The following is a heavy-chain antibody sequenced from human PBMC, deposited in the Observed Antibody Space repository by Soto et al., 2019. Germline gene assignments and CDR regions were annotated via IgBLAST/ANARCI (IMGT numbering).Heavy chain of an antibody. Sequence: ASVKVSCKASGGTFSSYAISWVRQAPGQGLEWMGGIIPIFGTANYAQKFQGRVTITADESTSTAYMELSSLRSEDTAVYYCASGGYYYDSSGSLDAFDIWGQGTMVTVSS. D-gene: IGHD3-22*01. J-gene: IGHJ3*02. CDR1: GGTFSSYA. CDR3: ASGGYYYDSSGSLDAFDI. CDR2: IIPIFGTA. V-gene: IGHV1-69*13.